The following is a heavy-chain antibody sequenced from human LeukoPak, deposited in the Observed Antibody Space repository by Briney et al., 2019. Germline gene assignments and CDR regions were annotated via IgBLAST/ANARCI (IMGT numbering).Heavy chain of an antibody. CDR1: GFTFSSYW. V-gene: IGHV3-74*01. CDR3: ARDTPGGVGFDY. Sequence: GGSLRLSCAASGFTFSSYWMHWVRQDPGKGLVWVSHINSDGITPNYADSVKGRFTISRDNAKNTLYLQMNSLRAEDTAVYYCARDTPGGVGFDYWGQGTLVTVSS. D-gene: IGHD2-15*01. J-gene: IGHJ4*02. CDR2: INSDGITP.